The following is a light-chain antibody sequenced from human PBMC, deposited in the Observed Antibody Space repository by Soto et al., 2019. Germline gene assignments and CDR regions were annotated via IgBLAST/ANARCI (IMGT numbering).Light chain of an antibody. CDR2: EVS. Sequence: QSVLTQPASVSGSPGQSITISCTGTSSDVGGYNYVSWYQQHPGKAPKRMIYEVSNRPSGVSDRFSGSKSGNTASLTISGLQSEHEADYFCTSYTSSSTLDVFGTGTKVTGL. J-gene: IGLJ1*01. CDR1: SSDVGGYNY. V-gene: IGLV2-14*01. CDR3: TSYTSSSTLDV.